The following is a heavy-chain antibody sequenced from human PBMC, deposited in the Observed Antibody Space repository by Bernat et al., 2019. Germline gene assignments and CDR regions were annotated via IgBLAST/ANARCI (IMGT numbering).Heavy chain of an antibody. CDR1: GFTFSSYA. J-gene: IGHJ4*02. Sequence: EVQLVESGGGLVQPGGSLRLSCAASGFTFSSYAMSWVRQAPGKGLEWVANINEDGSKKSHVDSVKGRFTISRDNAKNSVYLQINSLRAEDTALYYCAKYRAVGSLDDHWGQGSLVTVSS. V-gene: IGHV3-7*03. D-gene: IGHD6-13*01. CDR3: AKYRAVGSLDDH. CDR2: INEDGSKK.